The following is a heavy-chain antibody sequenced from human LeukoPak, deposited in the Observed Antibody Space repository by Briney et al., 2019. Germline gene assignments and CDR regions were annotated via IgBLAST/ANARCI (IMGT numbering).Heavy chain of an antibody. V-gene: IGHV3-53*01. CDR1: GFTVSSYY. J-gene: IGHJ4*02. D-gene: IGHD3-22*01. CDR2: IYSGGST. Sequence: PGGSLRLSCAASGFTVSSYYMSWVRQAPGKGLEWVSVIYSGGSTYYAESLKGRFTISRDNSKNTVYLQMNSLRAEDTAVYYRARSYSRYYDTTFWGQGTLVTVSS. CDR3: ARSYSRYYDTTF.